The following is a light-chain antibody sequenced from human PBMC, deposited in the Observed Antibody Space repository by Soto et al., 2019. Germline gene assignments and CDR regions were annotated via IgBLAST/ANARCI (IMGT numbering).Light chain of an antibody. CDR3: SSYAGGNNLGV. Sequence: QSVLTQPPSASGSPGQSVTISCTGTSSDVGGYNYVSWYQQHPGKAPKLVIYDVFKRPSGVPDRFSGSKSGNTASLTVSGLQAEDEADYYCSSYAGGNNLGVFGGGTKVTVL. CDR2: DVF. J-gene: IGLJ2*01. V-gene: IGLV2-8*01. CDR1: SSDVGGYNY.